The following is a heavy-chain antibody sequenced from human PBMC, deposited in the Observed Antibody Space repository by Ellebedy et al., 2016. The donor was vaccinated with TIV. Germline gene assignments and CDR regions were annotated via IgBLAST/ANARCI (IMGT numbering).Heavy chain of an antibody. Sequence: MPSETLSLTCAVSGRSFSGSFWSWLRQTPGKGLEWIGSFYYSGNPYYNPSLKSRVTMSVDTSKNQFSLNLTSVTAADTATYFCARRALSNWFFDYWGQGTLVTVSS. D-gene: IGHD1-20*01. V-gene: IGHV4-59*05. CDR1: GRSFSGSF. CDR3: ARRALSNWFFDY. J-gene: IGHJ4*02. CDR2: FYYSGNP.